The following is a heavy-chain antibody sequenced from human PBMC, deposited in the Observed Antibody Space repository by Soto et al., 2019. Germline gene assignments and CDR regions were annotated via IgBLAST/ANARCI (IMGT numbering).Heavy chain of an antibody. J-gene: IGHJ1*01. CDR1: GHTVSSYA. Sequence: EVQLLESGGGLGQPGGSLRLSCAAAGHTVSSYAMSWVRQAPGKGLEWVSAISGSGGSTYYADSVKGRFAISRDTAKNTLYLQMNSLRAADTAVYYCARQVVPADKPGPDQYFQHWGQGTLDTVSS. V-gene: IGHV3-23*01. CDR3: ARQVVPADKPGPDQYFQH. CDR2: ISGSGGST. D-gene: IGHD2-2*01.